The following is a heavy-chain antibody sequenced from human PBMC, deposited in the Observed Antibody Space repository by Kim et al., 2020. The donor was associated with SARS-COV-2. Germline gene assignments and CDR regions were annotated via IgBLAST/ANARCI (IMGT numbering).Heavy chain of an antibody. CDR2: INSDGGDT. Sequence: GGSLRLSCEASGFTFSNYWMNWVRQGPGKGLVWVSRINSDGGDTHYADSVKGRFTISRDNAENTLHLQLNSLVVEDTAIYYCARGTFPQGFDHWGQGTLVTVSS. J-gene: IGHJ5*02. CDR1: GFTFSNYW. CDR3: ARGTFPQGFDH. V-gene: IGHV3-74*01.